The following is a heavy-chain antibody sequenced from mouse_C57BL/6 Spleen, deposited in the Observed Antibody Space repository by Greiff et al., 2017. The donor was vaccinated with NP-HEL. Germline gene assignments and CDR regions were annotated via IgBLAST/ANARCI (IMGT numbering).Heavy chain of an antibody. Sequence: QVQLKESGAELVKPGASVKISCKASGYAFSSYWMNWVKQRPGKGLEWIGQIYPGDGDTNYNGKFKGKATLTADKSSSTAYMQLSSLTSEDSAVYFCARSHVVTTGFDYWGQGTTLTVSS. CDR2: IYPGDGDT. V-gene: IGHV1-80*01. D-gene: IGHD2-2*01. CDR3: ARSHVVTTGFDY. J-gene: IGHJ2*01. CDR1: GYAFSSYW.